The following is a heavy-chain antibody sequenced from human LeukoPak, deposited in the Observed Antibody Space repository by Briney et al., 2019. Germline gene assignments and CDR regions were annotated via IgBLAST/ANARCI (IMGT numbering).Heavy chain of an antibody. D-gene: IGHD1-26*01. CDR1: GGSFSGYY. CDR2: INHSGST. J-gene: IGHJ6*02. Sequence: SETLSLTCAVYGGSFSGYYWSWIRHPPGKGLEWIGEINHSGSTNYNPSLKSRVTISVDTSKNQFSLKLSSVTAADTAVYYCARGKSGSSTPYYYYGMDVWGQGTTVTVSS. CDR3: ARGKSGSSTPYYYYGMDV. V-gene: IGHV4-34*01.